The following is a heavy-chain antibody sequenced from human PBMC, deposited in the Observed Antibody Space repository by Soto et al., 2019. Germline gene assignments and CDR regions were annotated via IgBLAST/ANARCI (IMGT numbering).Heavy chain of an antibody. V-gene: IGHV4-30-4*01. J-gene: IGHJ4*02. Sequence: SETLSLTCTVSGGSISSGDYYWSWIRQPPGKGLEWIGYIYYSGSTYYNPSLKSRVTISVDTSKNQFSLKLSCVTAADTAVYYCARLGYSYGLYSFDYWGQGSLVTVSS. CDR2: IYYSGST. CDR1: GGSISSGDYY. CDR3: ARLGYSYGLYSFDY. D-gene: IGHD5-18*01.